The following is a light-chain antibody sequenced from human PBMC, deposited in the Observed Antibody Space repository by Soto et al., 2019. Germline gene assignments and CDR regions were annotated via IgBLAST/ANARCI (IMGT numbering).Light chain of an antibody. CDR1: QGIVRW. J-gene: IGKJ1*01. V-gene: IGKV1-5*01. Sequence: GDRVTITCRDSQGIVRWLAWYPQPPGKAPKLLIYDACSLESGVPSRFSGSGAGTEFTLTISSLQPDDFETYYCQHYYGFSRTFGQGTKVDIK. CDR2: DAC. CDR3: QHYYGFSRT.